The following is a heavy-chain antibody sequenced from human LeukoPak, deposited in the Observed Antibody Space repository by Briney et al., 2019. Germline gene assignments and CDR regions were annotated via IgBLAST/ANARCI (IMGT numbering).Heavy chain of an antibody. Sequence: PGGSLRLSCAASGFPFSSYTLHWVRQAPGKGLEYVSVISDNGGSTNYASSVKGRFTISRDNSKNTLYPQMDSLRVEDMAVYYCARGVGSSLPYYYYMDVWGKGTTVTVSS. D-gene: IGHD6-6*01. CDR3: ARGVGSSLPYYYYMDV. J-gene: IGHJ6*03. V-gene: IGHV3-64*01. CDR2: ISDNGGST. CDR1: GFPFSSYT.